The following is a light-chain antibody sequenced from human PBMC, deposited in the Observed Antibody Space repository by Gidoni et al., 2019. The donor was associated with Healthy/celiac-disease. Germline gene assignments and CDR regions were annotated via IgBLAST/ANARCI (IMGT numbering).Light chain of an antibody. CDR2: KAS. J-gene: IGKJ2*03. Sequence: DIQMTQSPSTLSASVGDRVTITCRASQSISSWLAWYQQKPGKAPKLLIYKASSLESGVPSRFSGSGSGTEFTLNISSLQPDDFATYYCQQYNSYSFXQXTKLEIK. CDR1: QSISSW. CDR3: QQYNSYS. V-gene: IGKV1-5*03.